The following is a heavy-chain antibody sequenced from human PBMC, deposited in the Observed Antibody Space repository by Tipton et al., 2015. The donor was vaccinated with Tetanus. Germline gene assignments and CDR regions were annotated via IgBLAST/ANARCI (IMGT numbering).Heavy chain of an antibody. J-gene: IGHJ4*02. Sequence: LRLSCSVSGGSVSPYFWVWIRQAAGKGLEWIGRIYISGDTNYNPSLKSRVTMLVDTSKNQVSLKLTSVTVADTAVYYCARANNDFPKKGPFDSWGQGSLVIVSS. V-gene: IGHV4-4*07. CDR3: ARANNDFPKKGPFDS. D-gene: IGHD3-3*01. CDR2: IYISGDT. CDR1: GGSVSPYF.